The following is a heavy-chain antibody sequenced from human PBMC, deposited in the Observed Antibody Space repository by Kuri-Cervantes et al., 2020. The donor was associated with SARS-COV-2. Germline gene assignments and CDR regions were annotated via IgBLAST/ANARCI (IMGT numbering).Heavy chain of an antibody. V-gene: IGHV3-48*03. D-gene: IGHD3-3*01. Sequence: GESLKISCAASGFTFSSYEMNWVRQAPGKGLEWVSYISSSGSTIYYADSVKGRFTISRDNAKNSLYLQMNSLRAEDTAVYYCATHRSLRFLEWFRYWGQGTLVTVSS. CDR1: GFTFSSYE. CDR2: ISSSGSTI. J-gene: IGHJ4*02. CDR3: ATHRSLRFLEWFRY.